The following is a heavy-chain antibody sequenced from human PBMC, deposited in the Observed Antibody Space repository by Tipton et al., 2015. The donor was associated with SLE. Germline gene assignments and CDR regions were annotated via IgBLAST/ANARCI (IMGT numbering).Heavy chain of an antibody. V-gene: IGHV3-30*04. Sequence: SLRLSCAASGFTFSSYAMHWVRQAPGKGLEWVAVISYGGSNKYYTDSVKGRFTISRDNSKNTLYLQMNSLRAEDTAVYYCARDGFIAATGPYYFDYWGQGTLVTVSS. J-gene: IGHJ4*02. D-gene: IGHD6-13*01. CDR2: ISYGGSNK. CDR3: ARDGFIAATGPYYFDY. CDR1: GFTFSSYA.